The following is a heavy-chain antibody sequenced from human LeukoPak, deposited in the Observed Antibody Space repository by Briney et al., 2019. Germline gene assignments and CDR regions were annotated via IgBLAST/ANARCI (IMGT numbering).Heavy chain of an antibody. D-gene: IGHD3-10*01. CDR2: ISFSSTTI. J-gene: IGHJ4*02. V-gene: IGHV3-48*02. CDR1: GFTFSSYT. CDR3: ARGRSMDY. Sequence: PGESLRLSCAASGFTFSSYTMNWVRQAPGKGLECVSYISFSSTTIYYADSVKGRFTISRDNAKNSLYLQMNSLRDDDTAVYYCARGRSMDYWGQGTLVTVSS.